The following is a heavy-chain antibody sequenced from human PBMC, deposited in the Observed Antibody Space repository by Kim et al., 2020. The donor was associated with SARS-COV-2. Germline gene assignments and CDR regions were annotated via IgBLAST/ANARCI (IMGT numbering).Heavy chain of an antibody. D-gene: IGHD2-21*02. V-gene: IGHV1-46*01. Sequence: ASVKVSCKASGYTFTSYYMHWVRQAPGQGLEWMGIINPSGGSTSYAQKFQGRVTMTRDTSTSTVYMELSSLRSEDTAVYYCASECGGDCYSLWGVYWGQGTLVTVSS. CDR1: GYTFTSYY. CDR3: ASECGGDCYSLWGVY. CDR2: INPSGGST. J-gene: IGHJ4*02.